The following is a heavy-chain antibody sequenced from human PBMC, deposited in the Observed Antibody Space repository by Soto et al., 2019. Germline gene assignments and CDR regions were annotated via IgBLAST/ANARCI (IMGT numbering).Heavy chain of an antibody. V-gene: IGHV2-70*04. CDR3: ARMTRYSSGWGNYYYGMDV. D-gene: IGHD6-19*01. CDR1: GFSLSTSGMR. J-gene: IGHJ6*02. CDR2: IDWDDDK. Sequence: SGPTLVNPTPTLTLTCTFSGFSLSTSGMRVSWIRQPPGKALEWLARIDWDDDKFYSTSLKTRLTISKDTSKNQVVLTMTNMDPVDTATYYCARMTRYSSGWGNYYYGMDVWGQGTTVTVSS.